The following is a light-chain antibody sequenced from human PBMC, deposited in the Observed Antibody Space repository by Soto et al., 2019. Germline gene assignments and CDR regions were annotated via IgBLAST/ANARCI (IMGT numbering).Light chain of an antibody. CDR1: QSVSTRY. CDR2: GAS. Sequence: ESMLTQSPGTQSLSPGERATLSCRASQSVSTRYLAWYQQKPGQAPRLLIYGASIRATGIPDRFSGSGSGTDFTPTISRLEPEDFAVYYCHQFGSSPPAFTFGQGTKLEI. CDR3: HQFGSSPPAFT. V-gene: IGKV3-20*01. J-gene: IGKJ2*01.